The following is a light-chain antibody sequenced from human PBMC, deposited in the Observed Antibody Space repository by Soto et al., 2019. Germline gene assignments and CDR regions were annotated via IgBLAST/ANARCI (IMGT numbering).Light chain of an antibody. J-gene: IGKJ1*01. V-gene: IGKV3-20*01. CDR3: QQYGSSSWT. CDR2: GAS. Sequence: EIVLTQSPVTLSLSPGERATLSCRASQSVSSSYLAWYQQKPGQAPRLRIYGASSRATGIPDRFSGSGSGTDFTLTISRLEPEDFAVYYCQQYGSSSWTFGQGTKVDIK. CDR1: QSVSSSY.